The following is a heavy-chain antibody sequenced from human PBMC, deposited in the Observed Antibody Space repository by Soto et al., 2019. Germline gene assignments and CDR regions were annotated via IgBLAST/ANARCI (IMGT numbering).Heavy chain of an antibody. V-gene: IGHV1-69*02. CDR3: ASLANYGDPNWFDP. Sequence: QVQLVQSGAEVKKPGSSVKVSCKASGGTFSSYTISWVRQAPGQGLEWMGRIIPILGIANYAQKFQGRVTITEDKSTSTAYMELSSLRSEDTAVYYCASLANYGDPNWFDPWGQGTLVTVSS. CDR2: IIPILGIA. CDR1: GGTFSSYT. J-gene: IGHJ5*02. D-gene: IGHD4-17*01.